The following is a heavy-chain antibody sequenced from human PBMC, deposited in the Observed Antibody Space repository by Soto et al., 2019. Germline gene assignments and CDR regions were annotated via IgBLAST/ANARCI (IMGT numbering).Heavy chain of an antibody. D-gene: IGHD3-10*01. CDR3: ARGSGDTHAFDI. Sequence: PGGSLRLSCAASGFTFSSYSMNWVRQAPGKGLEWVSSISSSSSYIYYADSVKGRFTISRDNAKNSLYLQMNSLRAEDTAVYYCARGSGDTHAFDIWGQGTMVTGSS. CDR2: ISSSSSYI. V-gene: IGHV3-21*01. J-gene: IGHJ3*02. CDR1: GFTFSSYS.